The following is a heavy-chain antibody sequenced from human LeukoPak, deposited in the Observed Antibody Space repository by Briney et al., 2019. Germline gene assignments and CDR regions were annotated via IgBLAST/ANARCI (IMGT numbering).Heavy chain of an antibody. CDR2: IQQDGSEK. D-gene: IGHD5-18*01. Sequence: GGSLRLSCAASGFTFKGYWMSWVRQAPGKGLEWVANIQQDGSEKKYVDSVKGRFTISRDNAKNSLYLQMDSLRAEDTTVYYCVRLRYTYGKNFDCWGQGTLVTVSS. CDR3: VRLRYTYGKNFDC. CDR1: GFTFKGYW. V-gene: IGHV3-7*01. J-gene: IGHJ4*02.